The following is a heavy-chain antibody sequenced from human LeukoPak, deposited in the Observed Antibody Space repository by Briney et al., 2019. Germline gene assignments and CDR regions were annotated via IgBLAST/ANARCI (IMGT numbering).Heavy chain of an antibody. Sequence: SETLSLTCIVSGGSISSYYWSWIRQPAGKGLEWIGRIYTSGSTNYNPSLKSRVTMSADTSKNQFSLKLSSVTAADTAVYYCARDFAEGQPQDAFDIWGQGTMVTVSS. J-gene: IGHJ3*02. D-gene: IGHD3-3*01. CDR1: GGSISSYY. CDR3: ARDFAEGQPQDAFDI. V-gene: IGHV4-4*07. CDR2: IYTSGST.